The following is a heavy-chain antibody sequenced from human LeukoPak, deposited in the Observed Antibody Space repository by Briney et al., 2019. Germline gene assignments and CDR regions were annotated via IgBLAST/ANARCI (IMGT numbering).Heavy chain of an antibody. J-gene: IGHJ3*02. CDR1: GFTFSSYG. Sequence: PGGSLRLSCAASGFTFSSYGMHWVRQAPGKGLEWVAVISYDGSNKYYADSVKGRFTISRDNSKNTLYLQMNSLRAEDAAVYYCANEYSKGDIWGQGTMVTVSS. D-gene: IGHD4-11*01. V-gene: IGHV3-30*18. CDR3: ANEYSKGDI. CDR2: ISYDGSNK.